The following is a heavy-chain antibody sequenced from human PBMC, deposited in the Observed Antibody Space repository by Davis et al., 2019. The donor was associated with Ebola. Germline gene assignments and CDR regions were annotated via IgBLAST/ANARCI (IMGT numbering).Heavy chain of an antibody. CDR1: GFAFSSFA. CDR3: AREGYLVATLPFDS. V-gene: IGHV3-23*01. CDR2: VNGRGDSA. J-gene: IGHJ4*02. D-gene: IGHD5-12*01. Sequence: PGGSLRLSCAASGFAFSSFALTWVRQAPGKGLEWVSTVNGRGDSAYYADSAKGRFTISRDNSKNTLSLQMSSLRAEDTAVYFCAREGYLVATLPFDSWGQGTLVTVSS.